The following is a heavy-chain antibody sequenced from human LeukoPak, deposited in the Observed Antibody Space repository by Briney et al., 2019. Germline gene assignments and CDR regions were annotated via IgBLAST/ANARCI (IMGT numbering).Heavy chain of an antibody. Sequence: GGSLRLSCAASGFTFSTYGMHWVRQAPGKGLEWVSAISGSGGSTYYADSVKGRFTISRDNSKNTLYLQMNSLRAEDTAVYYCAKALVGYCSGGSCYPPYYFDYWGQGTLVTVSS. D-gene: IGHD2-15*01. CDR2: ISGSGGST. J-gene: IGHJ4*02. CDR3: AKALVGYCSGGSCYPPYYFDY. V-gene: IGHV3-23*01. CDR1: GFTFSTYG.